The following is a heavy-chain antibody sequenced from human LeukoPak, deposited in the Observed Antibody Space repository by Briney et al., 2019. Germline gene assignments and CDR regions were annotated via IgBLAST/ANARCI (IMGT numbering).Heavy chain of an antibody. CDR2: ISAYNGNT. CDR3: ARDEVGWPSGPDY. D-gene: IGHD2-15*01. Sequence: ASVMVSCTASGYTFTIYGIGWVRQAPGQGLEWMGWISAYNGNTNYAQKLQGRVTMPTDTSTSTAYMELRSLRSDDTAVYYCARDEVGWPSGPDYWGQGTLVTVSS. CDR1: GYTFTIYG. J-gene: IGHJ4*02. V-gene: IGHV1-18*01.